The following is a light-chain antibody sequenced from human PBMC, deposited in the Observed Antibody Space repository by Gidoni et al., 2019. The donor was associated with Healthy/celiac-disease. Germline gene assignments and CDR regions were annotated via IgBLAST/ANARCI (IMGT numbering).Light chain of an antibody. CDR2: KVS. CDR3: MQGTHWPPVT. CDR1: QSLVYSGGNTY. V-gene: IGKV2-30*01. J-gene: IGKJ1*01. Sequence: DVVMTQSPLSLPVTLGQPASISCRSSQSLVYSGGNTYLNWFQQRPGQSPRRLIYKVSNRDSGVPDRFSGSGSGTDFTLKISRVEAEDVGVYYCMQGTHWPPVTFGQXTKVEIK.